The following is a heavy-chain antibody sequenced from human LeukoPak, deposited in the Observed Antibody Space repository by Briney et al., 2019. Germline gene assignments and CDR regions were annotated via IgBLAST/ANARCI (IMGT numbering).Heavy chain of an antibody. CDR1: GGSTSTYY. CDR2: IYYSGTP. J-gene: IGHJ4*02. V-gene: IGHV4-59*08. CDR3: ARHGGSYDFDF. D-gene: IGHD1-26*01. Sequence: SETLSLTCTVSGGSTSTYYWSWIRQPPGKGLEWIGYIYYSGTPNYNPTLKSRVTMSVDTSKNQFSLNLSSVTAADKAVYYCARHGGSYDFDFWGQGTLVTVSS.